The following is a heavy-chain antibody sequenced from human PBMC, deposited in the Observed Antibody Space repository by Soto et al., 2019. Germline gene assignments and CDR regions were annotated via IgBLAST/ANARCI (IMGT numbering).Heavy chain of an antibody. CDR3: AKASTYGDSSIDY. Sequence: PGGSLRLSCAASGFTFSSYAMSWVRQAPGKGLEWVSAISGSGGSTYYADSVKGRFTISRDNSKNTLYLQMNSLRAEDTAVYCCAKASTYGDSSIDYWGQGTLVTVSS. CDR1: GFTFSSYA. CDR2: ISGSGGST. D-gene: IGHD4-17*01. V-gene: IGHV3-23*01. J-gene: IGHJ4*02.